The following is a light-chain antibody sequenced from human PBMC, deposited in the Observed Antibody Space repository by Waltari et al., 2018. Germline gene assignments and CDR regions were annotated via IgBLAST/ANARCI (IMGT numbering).Light chain of an antibody. J-gene: IGLJ2*01. CDR3: SSYAGSNNLV. CDR2: EVS. Sequence: QSALTQPPPASGSPGQSVTISCTGTTSDVGGYNYVSWYQQHPGKAPKRMIYEVSKRPSGVPDRFSGSKSGNTASLTVSGLQAEDEADYYCSSYAGSNNLVFGGGTKLTVL. CDR1: TSDVGGYNY. V-gene: IGLV2-8*01.